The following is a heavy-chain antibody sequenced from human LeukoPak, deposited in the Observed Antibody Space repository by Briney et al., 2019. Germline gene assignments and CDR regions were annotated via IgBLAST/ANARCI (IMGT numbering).Heavy chain of an antibody. D-gene: IGHD1-26*01. CDR1: GGSISSYY. CDR3: ARPLGASYYFDY. Sequence: SETLSLTCTVSGGSISSYYWSWIRQPPGKGLEWIGYIYYSGSANYNPSLKSRVTISIDTSKNQFSLKLSSVTAADTAMYYCARPLGASYYFDYWGQGTLVTVSS. V-gene: IGHV4-59*08. J-gene: IGHJ4*02. CDR2: IYYSGSA.